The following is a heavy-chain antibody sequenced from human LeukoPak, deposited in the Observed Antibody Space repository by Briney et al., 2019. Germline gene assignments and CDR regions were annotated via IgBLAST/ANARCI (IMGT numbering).Heavy chain of an antibody. CDR3: AREGVTTSYRYFQH. D-gene: IGHD4-17*01. CDR1: GFTFSSYA. J-gene: IGHJ1*01. V-gene: IGHV3-7*01. Sequence: GGSLRLSCAASGFTFSSYAMTWVRQAPGKGLEWVANIKQDGSEKYYVDSVKGRFTISRDNAKNSLYLQMNSLRAEDTAVYYCAREGVTTSYRYFQHWGQGTLVTVSS. CDR2: IKQDGSEK.